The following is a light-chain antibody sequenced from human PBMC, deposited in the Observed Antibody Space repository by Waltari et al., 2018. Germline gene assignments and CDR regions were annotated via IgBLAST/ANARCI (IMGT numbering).Light chain of an antibody. CDR1: SSDFGSYNL. CDR2: EVS. CDR3: CSYAGSSFVV. V-gene: IGLV2-23*02. Sequence: QFALTQPASVSGSPGQSITIPCPGTSSDFGSYNLVSWYQQHPGKAPKLMLYEVSKRPSGVSNRFSGSKSGNTASLTISGLQAEDEADYYCCSYAGSSFVVFGGGTKLTVL. J-gene: IGLJ2*01.